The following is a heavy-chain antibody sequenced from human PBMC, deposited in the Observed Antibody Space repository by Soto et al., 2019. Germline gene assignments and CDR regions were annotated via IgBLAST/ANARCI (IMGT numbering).Heavy chain of an antibody. V-gene: IGHV3-33*01. CDR2: IWYDGSNK. J-gene: IGHJ4*02. CDR3: ARPHYFDSSGYYWDY. CDR1: GFTFSSYG. D-gene: IGHD3-22*01. Sequence: QVQLVESGGGVVQPGRSLRLSCVASGFTFSSYGMHWVRQAPGKGLAWVAVIWYDGSNKYYADSVKGRFTISRDNSKNMLYLQMNSLRAEDTAVYYGARPHYFDSSGYYWDYWGQGTLVTVSS.